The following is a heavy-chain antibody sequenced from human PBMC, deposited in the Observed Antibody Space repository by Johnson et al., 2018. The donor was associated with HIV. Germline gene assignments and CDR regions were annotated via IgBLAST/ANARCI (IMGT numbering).Heavy chain of an antibody. V-gene: IGHV3-30*02. J-gene: IGHJ3*02. D-gene: IGHD3-10*01. CDR2: IRYDGSSK. CDR3: AKDRGDPMVQGVMYAFDI. CDR1: GFIFSNCG. Sequence: QVQLVESGGGVVQPGGSLRLSCAASGFIFSNCGMHWVRQAPGKGLEWVAFIRYDGSSKYYADSVKGRFTISRDNSKNTLYLQMNSLRAEDTAVYYCAKDRGDPMVQGVMYAFDIWGQGTMVTVSS.